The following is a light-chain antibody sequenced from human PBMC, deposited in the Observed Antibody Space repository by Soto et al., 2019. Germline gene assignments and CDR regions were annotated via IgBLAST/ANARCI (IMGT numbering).Light chain of an antibody. V-gene: IGKV3-11*01. Sequence: EILMTQSHTAMSLSPGNRVTNTFWASHSVTTHLAWFQQRPGQTPRLLISDASTRAPGIPARFSGRGSGADFTLTISSLEPEDFAVYYCQQRSDSITFGQGTRLEIK. CDR3: QQRSDSIT. CDR1: HSVTTH. CDR2: DAS. J-gene: IGKJ5*01.